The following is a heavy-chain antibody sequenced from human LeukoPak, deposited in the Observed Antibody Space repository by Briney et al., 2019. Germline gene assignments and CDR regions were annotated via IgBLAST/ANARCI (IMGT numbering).Heavy chain of an antibody. Sequence: SVKVSCKASGGTFSSYAISWVRQAPGQGLEWMGRIIPILGIANYAQKFQGRVTITADKSTSTAYMELSSLRSENTAVYYCARAPLSFWSGYYIPSDGFDYWGQGTLVTVSS. CDR3: ARAPLSFWSGYYIPSDGFDY. D-gene: IGHD3-3*01. CDR2: IIPILGIA. J-gene: IGHJ4*02. V-gene: IGHV1-69*04. CDR1: GGTFSSYA.